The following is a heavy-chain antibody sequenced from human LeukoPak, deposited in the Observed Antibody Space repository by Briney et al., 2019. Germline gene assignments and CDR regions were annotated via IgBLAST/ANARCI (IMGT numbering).Heavy chain of an antibody. CDR1: GFTFSSYA. CDR3: ASAVTYYYGSGSYPNYYYYMDV. D-gene: IGHD3-10*01. J-gene: IGHJ6*03. V-gene: IGHV3-30*04. CDR2: ISYDGSNK. Sequence: GRSLRLSCAASGFTFSSYAMHWVRQAPGKGLEWVAVISYDGSNKYYADSVKGRFTIYRDNSKNTLYLQMNSLRAEDTAVYYCASAVTYYYGSGSYPNYYYYMDVWGKGTTVTVSS.